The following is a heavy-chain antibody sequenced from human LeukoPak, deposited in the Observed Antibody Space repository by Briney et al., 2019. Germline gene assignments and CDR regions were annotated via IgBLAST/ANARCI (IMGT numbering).Heavy chain of an antibody. D-gene: IGHD4-17*01. V-gene: IGHV1-18*01. J-gene: IGHJ4*02. CDR1: GYTFTSYG. CDR3: AREGEGDYTNDY. CDR2: ISAYNGNT. Sequence: ASVKVSCKASGYTFTSYGISWVRQAPGQGLEWMGWISAYNGNTNYAQKFQGRVTMTRDTSISTAYMELSRLRSDDTAVYYCAREGEGDYTNDYWGQGTLVTVSS.